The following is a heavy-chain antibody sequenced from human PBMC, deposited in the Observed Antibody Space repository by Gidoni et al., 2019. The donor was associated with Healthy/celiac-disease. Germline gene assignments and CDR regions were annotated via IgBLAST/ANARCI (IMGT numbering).Heavy chain of an antibody. CDR3: AKDLRMGATLPYYFDY. Sequence: EVQLLESGGGLVQTGGSLRLPCAAAGLPFSSYAMSWVRQAPGKGLEWVSAISGSGGSTYYADSVKGRFTISRDNSKNTLYLQMNSLRAEDTAVYYCAKDLRMGATLPYYFDYWGQGTLVTVSS. V-gene: IGHV3-23*01. D-gene: IGHD1-26*01. CDR2: ISGSGGST. J-gene: IGHJ4*02. CDR1: GLPFSSYA.